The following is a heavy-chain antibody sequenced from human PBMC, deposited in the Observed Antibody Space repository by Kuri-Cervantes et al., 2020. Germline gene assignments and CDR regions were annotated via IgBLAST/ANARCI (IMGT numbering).Heavy chain of an antibody. CDR1: GFTFSTHD. CDR2: ISSSSSNI. J-gene: IGHJ4*02. D-gene: IGHD6-13*01. Sequence: GGSLRLSCAASGFTFSTHDMNWVRQAPGKGLEWVSYISSSSSNIYYADSLKGRFTISRDNAKNSLYLQMNSLRAEDTAVYYCARDGAYSSSWYVFDYWGQGTLVTVSS. V-gene: IGHV3-48*01. CDR3: ARDGAYSSSWYVFDY.